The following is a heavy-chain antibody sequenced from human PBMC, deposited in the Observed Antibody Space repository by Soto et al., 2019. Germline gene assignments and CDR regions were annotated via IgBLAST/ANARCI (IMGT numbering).Heavy chain of an antibody. CDR2: IFHSGTT. CDR3: ARLLHDSSGYYYFHY. CDR1: GYSISSGYY. Sequence: SETLSLTGAVSGYSISSGYYWGWIRQPPGKGLEWLGSIFHSGTTYDNPSLKSRVTISVDMSKNQLSLKLTSVTAADTDVYYCARLLHDSSGYYYFHYFCQTILVTVCS. D-gene: IGHD3-22*01. V-gene: IGHV4-38-2*01. J-gene: IGHJ4*02.